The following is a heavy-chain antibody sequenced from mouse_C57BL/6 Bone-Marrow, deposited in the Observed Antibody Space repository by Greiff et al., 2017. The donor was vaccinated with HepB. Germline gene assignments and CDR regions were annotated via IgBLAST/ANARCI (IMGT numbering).Heavy chain of an antibody. V-gene: IGHV2-2*01. Sequence: VQLQQSGPGLVQPSQSLSITCTVSGFSLTSYGVHWVRQSPGKGLEWLGVIWSGGSTDYNAAFISRLSISKDNSKSQVFFKMNSLQADDTAIYYCARTTRGYFDVWGTGTTVTVSS. CDR3: ARTTRGYFDV. CDR1: GFSLTSYG. J-gene: IGHJ1*03. D-gene: IGHD3-3*01. CDR2: IWSGGST.